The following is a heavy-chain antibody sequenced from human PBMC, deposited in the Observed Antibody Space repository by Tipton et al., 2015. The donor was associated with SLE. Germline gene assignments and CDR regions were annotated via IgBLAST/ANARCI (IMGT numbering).Heavy chain of an antibody. V-gene: IGHV4-39*07. CDR3: ARIRWDALLGGRFDP. J-gene: IGHJ5*02. D-gene: IGHD2-15*01. CDR2: IYYSGST. CDR1: GGSISSSSYY. Sequence: GLVKPSETLSLTCTVSGGSISSSSYYWGWIRQPPGKGLEWIGSIYYSGSTYYNPSLKSRVTMSVDTSKNQFSLKLSSVTAADTAVYYCARIRWDALLGGRFDPWGQGTLVTVSS.